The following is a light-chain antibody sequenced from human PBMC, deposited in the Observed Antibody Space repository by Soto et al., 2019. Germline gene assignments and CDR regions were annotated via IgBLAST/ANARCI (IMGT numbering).Light chain of an antibody. Sequence: DIQMTQSPSSLSASVGDSVTITCRASQSISSYLNWYQQRPGKVPKLLISVASNLQSGGPSRFSGSGSGTDFTLTISSLQTEDFATYYCQQSYSTPYSFGQGTKLEIK. CDR2: VAS. V-gene: IGKV1-39*01. CDR3: QQSYSTPYS. J-gene: IGKJ2*03. CDR1: QSISSY.